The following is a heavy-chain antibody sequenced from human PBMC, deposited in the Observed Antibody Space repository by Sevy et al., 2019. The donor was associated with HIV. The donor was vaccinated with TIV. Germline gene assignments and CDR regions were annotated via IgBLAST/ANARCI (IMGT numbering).Heavy chain of an antibody. Sequence: GGSLRLSCAASGFTFSSYAMHWVRQAPGKGLEWVAVISYDGSNKYYADSVKGRFTISRDNSKNTLYLQMNSLRAEDTAVYYCAKEEDFWSGYYTDQYFQHWGQGTLVTVSS. CDR3: AKEEDFWSGYYTDQYFQH. V-gene: IGHV3-30-3*01. J-gene: IGHJ1*01. D-gene: IGHD3-3*01. CDR2: ISYDGSNK. CDR1: GFTFSSYA.